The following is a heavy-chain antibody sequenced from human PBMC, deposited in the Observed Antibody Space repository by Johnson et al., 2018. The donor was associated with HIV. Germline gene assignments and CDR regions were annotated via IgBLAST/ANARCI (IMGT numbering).Heavy chain of an antibody. D-gene: IGHD3-3*01. Sequence: VQLVESGGGLVQPGGSLRLSCTASGFTFSNYWMSWVRQAPGKGLEWVANIKQNGSEIYYVDSVRGRFTISRDNAKNSLYLQMKSLRAEDTAVYYCARDAPPYYDFWSGYFVGAFDIWGQGTMVTVSS. CDR2: IKQNGSEI. CDR3: ARDAPPYYDFWSGYFVGAFDI. CDR1: GFTFSNYW. V-gene: IGHV3-7*05. J-gene: IGHJ3*02.